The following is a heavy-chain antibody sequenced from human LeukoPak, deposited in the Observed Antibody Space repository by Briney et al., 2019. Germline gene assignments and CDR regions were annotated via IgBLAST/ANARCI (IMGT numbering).Heavy chain of an antibody. Sequence: PGGSLTLSCAASGFTFSTHSMNWVRQAPGKGLEWVSYISHSGNDIYYGESVRGRFTISRDNAKNSLYLQMHTLSPEDTAVYYCAGDGTGVLPGDAFDIWSQGTMVTVSS. CDR3: AGDGTGVLPGDAFDI. CDR1: GFTFSTHS. D-gene: IGHD3-10*01. CDR2: ISHSGNDI. V-gene: IGHV3-21*05. J-gene: IGHJ3*02.